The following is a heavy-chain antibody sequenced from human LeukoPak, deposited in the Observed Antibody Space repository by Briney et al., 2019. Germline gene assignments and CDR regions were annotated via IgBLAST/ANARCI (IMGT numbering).Heavy chain of an antibody. V-gene: IGHV3-11*04. J-gene: IGHJ6*03. Sequence: GGSLRLSCAASGFTFSDYYTSWIRQAPGKGLEWVSYISGNGSTIYYADSVEGRFTISRDNAKNSLFLQMNSLRAEDTAVYYCARDGRATGYSSSWYRDYYYYMDVWGKGTTVTVSS. D-gene: IGHD6-13*01. CDR1: GFTFSDYY. CDR2: ISGNGSTI. CDR3: ARDGRATGYSSSWYRDYYYYMDV.